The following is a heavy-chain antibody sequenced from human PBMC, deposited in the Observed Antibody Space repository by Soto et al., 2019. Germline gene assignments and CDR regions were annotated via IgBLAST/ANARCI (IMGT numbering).Heavy chain of an antibody. CDR2: GYSGFT. J-gene: IGHJ4*02. CDR1: GGSITTYQ. V-gene: IGHV4-59*01. Sequence: QVHLQESGPGRVKPSETLSLTCTVSGGSITTYQWSWIRQPPGKGLEWIGGYSGFTNYNPSLESRASISVDRSKNQFSLHLRSVTTADTAIYYCARDFGDYSFFFDYWGQGNLVTVSS. D-gene: IGHD4-17*01. CDR3: ARDFGDYSFFFDY.